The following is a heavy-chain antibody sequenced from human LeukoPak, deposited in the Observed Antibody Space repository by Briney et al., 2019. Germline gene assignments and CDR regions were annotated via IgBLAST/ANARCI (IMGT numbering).Heavy chain of an antibody. CDR3: ATARDGYNYGQPFY. D-gene: IGHD5-24*01. CDR1: GFTFSDHS. J-gene: IGHJ4*02. CDR2: ISASSVYI. Sequence: GGSLRLSCVASGFTFSDHSMMWVRQAPGKGLEWVSSISASSVYIYYADSMKGRFTISRDNAKNSLYLQMNGLRADDTAVYYCATARDGYNYGQPFYWGQGTLVTVSS. V-gene: IGHV3-21*01.